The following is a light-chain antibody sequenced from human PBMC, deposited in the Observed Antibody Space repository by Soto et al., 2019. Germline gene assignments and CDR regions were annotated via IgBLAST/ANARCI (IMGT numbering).Light chain of an antibody. CDR2: AAS. CDR1: QSVRSY. V-gene: IGKV3-11*01. J-gene: IGKJ5*01. Sequence: EIVLTQSPATLSLSPGDRATLSCRASQSVRSYLIWYQQKPGQAPRLLMYAASNRASGIPGRFTGSGSGTDFTLTISSLEPEDFAVYYCQHRSSWPITFGQGTRLEIK. CDR3: QHRSSWPIT.